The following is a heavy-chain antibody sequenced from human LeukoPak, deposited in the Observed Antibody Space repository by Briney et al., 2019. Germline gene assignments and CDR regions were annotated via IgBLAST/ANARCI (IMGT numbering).Heavy chain of an antibody. CDR2: VRDSENT. D-gene: IGHD5-18*01. CDR1: GVSISSHY. Sequence: SETLSLTCTVSGVSISSHYWGWIRQPPGKGLEWIGYVRDSENTKDNPSLNSRITLSADTSMNQLSLRLSSVTAADTAVYYCATIKRGSIFGYFDFWGQGILVTVSS. J-gene: IGHJ4*02. CDR3: ATIKRGSIFGYFDF. V-gene: IGHV4-59*11.